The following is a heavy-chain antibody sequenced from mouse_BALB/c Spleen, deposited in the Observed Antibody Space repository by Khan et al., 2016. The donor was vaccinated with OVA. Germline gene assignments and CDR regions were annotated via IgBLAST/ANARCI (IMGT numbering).Heavy chain of an antibody. CDR2: ISYSGST. V-gene: IGHV3-2*02. CDR1: GYSITSDYA. D-gene: IGHD1-1*02. Sequence: EVQLQESGPGLVKPSQSLSLTCTVTGYSITSDYARNWLRQFPGNKLEWMGYISYSGSTSYNPSLKSRISITRDTSKNQFFLQLNSVTTGDTATYYCARRAYYANWYFDVWGAGTTVTVSS. CDR3: ARRAYYANWYFDV. J-gene: IGHJ1*01.